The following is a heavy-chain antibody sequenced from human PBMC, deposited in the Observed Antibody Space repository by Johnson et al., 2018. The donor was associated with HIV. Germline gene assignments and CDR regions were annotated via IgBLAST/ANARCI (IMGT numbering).Heavy chain of an antibody. CDR1: GFTFDDYA. Sequence: QVQLVESGGVVVQPGGSLRLSCAASGFTFDDYAMHWVRQAPGKGLEWVAVISYDGSNKYYADSVKGRFTISRDNSKNTLYLQMNSLRAEDTAVYYCARDQAGVGATTADAFDIWGQGTMVTVSS. V-gene: IGHV3-30-3*01. D-gene: IGHD1-26*01. CDR3: ARDQAGVGATTADAFDI. J-gene: IGHJ3*02. CDR2: ISYDGSNK.